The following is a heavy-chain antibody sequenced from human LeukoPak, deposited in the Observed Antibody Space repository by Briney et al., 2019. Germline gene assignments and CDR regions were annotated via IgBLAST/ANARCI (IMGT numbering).Heavy chain of an antibody. D-gene: IGHD4-23*01. CDR3: ARRGDGGRSFDY. Sequence: GGSLRLSCAASGFTFSSYAMSWVRQAPGKGLECVSVIYSGGNTYYADSVKGRFTISRANSKNTLFLQMNSLRAEDTAVYYCARRGDGGRSFDYWGQGTRVTVSS. CDR1: GFTFSSYA. CDR2: IYSGGNT. J-gene: IGHJ4*02. V-gene: IGHV3-23*03.